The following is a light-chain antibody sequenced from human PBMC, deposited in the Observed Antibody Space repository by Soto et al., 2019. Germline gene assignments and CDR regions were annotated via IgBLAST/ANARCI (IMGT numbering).Light chain of an antibody. J-gene: IGLJ1*01. Sequence: SVLTQPASVSGSPGQSITISCTGTSSDVGTYNYVSWYQHHPGKAPKLIIYEVSNRPSGVSNRFSGSKSGSTASLTISGLQAEDEADYHCTSYTRDTALVFGTGTKVTAL. CDR1: SSDVGTYNY. CDR2: EVS. CDR3: TSYTRDTALV. V-gene: IGLV2-14*01.